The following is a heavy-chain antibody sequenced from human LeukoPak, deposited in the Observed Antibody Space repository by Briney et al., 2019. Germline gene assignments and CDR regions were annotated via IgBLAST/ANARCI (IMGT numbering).Heavy chain of an antibody. V-gene: IGHV4-59*12. CDR2: MYYDGRT. CDR3: ARVYGDGGGRFDP. Sequence: SETLSLTCIVSSGSFTSSYWSWFRQPPRKGLEWIGYMYYDGRTNYNPSLKSRVTISVDTSKNQFSLKLSSVTAADTAVYYCARVYGDGGGRFDPWGQGTLVTVSS. CDR1: SGSFTSSY. J-gene: IGHJ5*02. D-gene: IGHD4-17*01.